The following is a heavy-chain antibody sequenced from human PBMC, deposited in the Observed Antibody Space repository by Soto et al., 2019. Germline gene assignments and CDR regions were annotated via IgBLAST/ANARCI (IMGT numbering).Heavy chain of an antibody. J-gene: IGHJ4*02. V-gene: IGHV4-59*01. CDR1: GGSISSYY. CDR2: IYYSGST. D-gene: IGHD4-17*01. CDR3: ARIVDGDSPGGGFDY. Sequence: QVQLQESGPGLVKPSETLSLTCTVSGGSISSYYWSWIRQPPGKGLEWIWYIYYSGSTNYNPSLKGRVTISVATSKNQFSLMLSSVTAADTAVYYCARIVDGDSPGGGFDYWGQGTLVTVSS.